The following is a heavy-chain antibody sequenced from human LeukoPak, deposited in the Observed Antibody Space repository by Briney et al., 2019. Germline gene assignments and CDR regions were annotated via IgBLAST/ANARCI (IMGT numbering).Heavy chain of an antibody. Sequence: GASVKVSCKASGYIFTGYYMHWVRQAPGQGLEWMGWINPNSGGTNYAQKFQGWVTMTRDTSISTAYMELSRLRSDDTAVYYCARNYDFWSGYLSGAFDIWGQGTMVTVSS. J-gene: IGHJ3*02. D-gene: IGHD3-3*01. CDR1: GYIFTGYY. CDR3: ARNYDFWSGYLSGAFDI. CDR2: INPNSGGT. V-gene: IGHV1-2*04.